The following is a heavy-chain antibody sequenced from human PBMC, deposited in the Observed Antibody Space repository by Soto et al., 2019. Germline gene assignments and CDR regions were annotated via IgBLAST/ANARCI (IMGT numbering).Heavy chain of an antibody. CDR2: TSDDGTKK. D-gene: IGHD6-19*01. CDR1: GFTFSAYA. Sequence: QTGGSLRLSCVGSGFTFSAYAVHWVRQPPGKGLEWVAGTSDDGTKKYLADSVKGRFTISRDNSKNTVYLQMNSLRGDDTAVYYCARDKIGYTSGWSAQGSMDVWGQGTTVTVSS. J-gene: IGHJ6*02. CDR3: ARDKIGYTSGWSAQGSMDV. V-gene: IGHV3-30-3*01.